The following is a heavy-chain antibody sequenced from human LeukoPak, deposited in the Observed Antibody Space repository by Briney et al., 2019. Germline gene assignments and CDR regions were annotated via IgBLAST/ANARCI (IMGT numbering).Heavy chain of an antibody. Sequence: SQTLSLTCTVSGGSISSGSYYWSWIRQPAGKGLEWIGRIYNSGSTNYNPSLKSRVTISVDTSKNHFSLNLSSVAAADTAVYYCARVVDEHQLQTGWFDPWGQGTLVTVSS. CDR2: IYNSGST. J-gene: IGHJ5*02. V-gene: IGHV4-61*02. CDR1: GGSISSGSYY. D-gene: IGHD6-13*01. CDR3: ARVVDEHQLQTGWFDP.